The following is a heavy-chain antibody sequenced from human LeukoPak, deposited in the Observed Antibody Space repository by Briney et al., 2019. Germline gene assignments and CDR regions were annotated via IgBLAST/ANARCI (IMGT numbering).Heavy chain of an antibody. CDR3: ARDIGIAVAGSDY. J-gene: IGHJ4*02. CDR1: GFTFSSHG. V-gene: IGHV3-33*01. CDR2: IWYDGSNK. Sequence: PGGSLRLSCAASGFTFSSHGMHWVRQAPGKGLEWVAVIWYDGSNKYYADSVKGRFTISRDNSKNTLYLQMNSLRAEDTAVYYCARDIGIAVAGSDYWGQGTLVTVSS. D-gene: IGHD6-19*01.